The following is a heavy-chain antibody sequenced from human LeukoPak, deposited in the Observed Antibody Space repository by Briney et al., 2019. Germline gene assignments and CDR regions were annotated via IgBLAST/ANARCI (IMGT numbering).Heavy chain of an antibody. CDR3: ARVGLRCSSTSCSMGNYFDY. V-gene: IGHV4-39*01. CDR2: IYYSGST. Sequence: ASETLSLTCTVSGGSISSSSYYWGWIRQPPGKGLEWIGSIYYSGSTYYNPSLKSRVTISVDTSKNQFSLKLSSVTAADTAVYYCARVGLRCSSTSCSMGNYFDYWGQGTLVTVSS. J-gene: IGHJ4*02. D-gene: IGHD2-2*01. CDR1: GGSISSSSYY.